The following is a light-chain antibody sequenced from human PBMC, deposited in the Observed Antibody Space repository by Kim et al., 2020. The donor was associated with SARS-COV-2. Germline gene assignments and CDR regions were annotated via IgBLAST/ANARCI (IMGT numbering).Light chain of an antibody. CDR1: GSDIGTGTD. CDR2: SST. CDR3: QTYDTSLGGSRV. Sequence: VTIACTWSGSDIGTGTDVHWYQQLPGTAPKVIIYSSTNRPSGVPDRFAGSKSGTSASLAITGLQNEDEGDYYCQTYDTSLGGSRVFGGGTKVTVL. J-gene: IGLJ2*01. V-gene: IGLV1-40*01.